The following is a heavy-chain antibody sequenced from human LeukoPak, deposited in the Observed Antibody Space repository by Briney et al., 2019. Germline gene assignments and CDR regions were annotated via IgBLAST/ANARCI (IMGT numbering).Heavy chain of an antibody. CDR1: GYSFTSYW. J-gene: IGHJ6*02. Sequence: GESLKISCKGSGYSFTSYWIGWVRQMPGKGLEWMGIIYPGDSDTRYSPSFQGQVTISADKSISTAYLQWSSLKASDTAMYYCARHTPLYGDYVVGGMDVWGQGTTVTVSS. CDR3: ARHTPLYGDYVVGGMDV. CDR2: IYPGDSDT. D-gene: IGHD4-17*01. V-gene: IGHV5-51*01.